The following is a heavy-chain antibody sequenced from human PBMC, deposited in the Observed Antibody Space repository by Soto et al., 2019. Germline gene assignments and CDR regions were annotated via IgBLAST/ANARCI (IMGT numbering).Heavy chain of an antibody. D-gene: IGHD3-22*01. V-gene: IGHV4-31*03. CDR2: IYYSGST. J-gene: IGHJ4*02. Sequence: SETLYLACTVSGGSISSGGYYWSWIRQHPGKGLEWIGYIYYSGSTYYNPSLKSRVTISVDTSKNQFSLKLSSVTAADTAVYYCARWAGSGYNVDYWGQGTLVTVSS. CDR3: ARWAGSGYNVDY. CDR1: GGSISSGGYY.